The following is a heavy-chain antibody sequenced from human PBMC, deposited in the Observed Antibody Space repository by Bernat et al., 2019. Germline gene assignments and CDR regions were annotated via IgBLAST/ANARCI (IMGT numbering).Heavy chain of an antibody. V-gene: IGHV3-21*01. D-gene: IGHD1-20*01. CDR2: ISSSSSYI. Sequence: EVQLVESGGGLVKPGGSLRLSCAASGFTFSSYSMNWVRQAPGKGLEWVSSISSSSSYIYYADSVKGRFTISRDNAKNSLYLQMNSLRAEDTAVYYCANYNWNPLLPYYMDVWGKGTTVTVSS. CDR1: GFTFSSYS. J-gene: IGHJ6*03. CDR3: ANYNWNPLLPYYMDV.